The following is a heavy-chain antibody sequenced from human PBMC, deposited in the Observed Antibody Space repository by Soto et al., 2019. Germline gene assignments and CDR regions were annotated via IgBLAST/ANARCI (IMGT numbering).Heavy chain of an antibody. V-gene: IGHV3-33*01. J-gene: IGHJ4*02. CDR2: IWYDGSNK. Sequence: QVQLVESGGGVVLPGRSLRLSCAASGFTFSSYGMHWVRQAPGKGLEWVAVIWYDGSNKYSADSVKGRFTISRDNSKNTLYLQMNSLRAEDTAVYYCARDCAVCSSGWYQRGGFDYWGQGTLVTVSS. D-gene: IGHD6-19*01. CDR3: ARDCAVCSSGWYQRGGFDY. CDR1: GFTFSSYG.